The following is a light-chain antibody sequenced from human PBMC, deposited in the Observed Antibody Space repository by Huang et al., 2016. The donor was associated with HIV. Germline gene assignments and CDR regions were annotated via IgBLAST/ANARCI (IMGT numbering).Light chain of an antibody. CDR3: QQYDHLPLT. Sequence: DIQMTQSPSSLSASVGDRVTITCQASQDISNNLSWYQQKPGKAPKLLSYDATDLEVGVPVRFSGSGAGTDFTFTIRSLQPEDIATYYCQQYDHLPLTFGGGTKVEIK. CDR2: DAT. J-gene: IGKJ4*01. CDR1: QDISNN. V-gene: IGKV1-33*01.